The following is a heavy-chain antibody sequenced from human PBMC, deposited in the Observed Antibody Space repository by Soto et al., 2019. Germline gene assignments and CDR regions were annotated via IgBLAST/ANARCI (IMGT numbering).Heavy chain of an antibody. V-gene: IGHV3-21*01. J-gene: IGHJ4*02. CDR3: ARESEDLTSNFDY. CDR1: GFPFIRYS. CDR2: ISSTTNYI. Sequence: GGSLRLSCAASGFPFIRYSMNWVRQAPGKGLEWVSSISSTTNYIYYADSMKGRFTVSRDNAKNSVYLDMNSLSAEDTAVYYCARESEDLTSNFDYWGQGTLVTVSS.